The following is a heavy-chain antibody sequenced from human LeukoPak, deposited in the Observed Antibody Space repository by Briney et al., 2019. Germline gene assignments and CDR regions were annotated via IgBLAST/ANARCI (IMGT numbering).Heavy chain of an antibody. CDR2: IYYSGST. CDR3: AREYYYDSSGYGYDY. V-gene: IGHV4-39*07. D-gene: IGHD3-22*01. J-gene: IGHJ4*02. Sequence: SETLSLTCTVSGGSISSSSYYWGWIRQPPGKGLEWIGSIYYSGSTYYNPSLKSRVTISVDTSKNQFSLKLSSVTAADTAVYYCAREYYYDSSGYGYDYWGQGTLVTVSS. CDR1: GGSISSSSYY.